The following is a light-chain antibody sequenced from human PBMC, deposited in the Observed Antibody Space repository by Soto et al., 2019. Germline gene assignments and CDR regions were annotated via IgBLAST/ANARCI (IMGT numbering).Light chain of an antibody. Sequence: EIVLTQSPATLSLSAGERATLSCRASQSVSSYLAWYQQKPDQAPRLLIYDASNRATGIPARFSGSGSGTDFTLTISSLEPEDFAVYYCQQRSIWPPTFGQGTRLEMK. V-gene: IGKV3-11*01. J-gene: IGKJ5*01. CDR3: QQRSIWPPT. CDR1: QSVSSY. CDR2: DAS.